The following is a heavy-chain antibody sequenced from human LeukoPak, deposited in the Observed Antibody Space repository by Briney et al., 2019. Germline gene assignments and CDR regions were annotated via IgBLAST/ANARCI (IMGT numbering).Heavy chain of an antibody. Sequence: SGGSLRLSCAASGFTFSSYNMNWVRQAPGKGLEWVSSISSSSSYIYYADSVKGRITISRDNAKNSLYLQMNSLRAEDTAVYYCARESTHPLYLPDYYGSGSYDYWGQGTLVTVSS. CDR2: ISSSSSYI. D-gene: IGHD3-10*01. V-gene: IGHV3-21*01. CDR1: GFTFSSYN. CDR3: ARESTHPLYLPDYYGSGSYDY. J-gene: IGHJ4*02.